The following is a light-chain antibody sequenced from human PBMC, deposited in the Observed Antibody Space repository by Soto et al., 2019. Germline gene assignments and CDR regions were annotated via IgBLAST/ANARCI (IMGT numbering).Light chain of an antibody. J-gene: IGLJ2*01. CDR3: SSYTSSSTVV. CDR2: DVS. V-gene: IGLV2-14*01. Sequence: QSALTQPASVSGSPGQPITISCTGTSSDVGGYNYVSWYQQHPGKAPKLMIYDVSNRPSGVSNRCSGSKSGNTASLTISGGEAEDEADYYSSSYTSSSTVVFGGGTKVTVL. CDR1: SSDVGGYNY.